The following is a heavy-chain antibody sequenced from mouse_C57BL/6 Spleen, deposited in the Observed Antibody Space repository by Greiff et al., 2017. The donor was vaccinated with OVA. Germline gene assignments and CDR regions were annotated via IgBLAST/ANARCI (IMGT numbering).Heavy chain of an antibody. CDR1: GYTFTSYW. CDR2: IDPSDSYT. Sequence: QVQLQQPGAELVKPGASVKLSCKASGYTFTSYWMQWVKQRPGQGLEWIGEIDPSDSYTNYNQKFKGKATLTVDTSSSTAYMQLSSLTSEDSAVYYCARSGSSYDAMDYWGQGTSVTVSS. J-gene: IGHJ4*01. CDR3: ARSGSSYDAMDY. D-gene: IGHD1-1*01. V-gene: IGHV1-50*01.